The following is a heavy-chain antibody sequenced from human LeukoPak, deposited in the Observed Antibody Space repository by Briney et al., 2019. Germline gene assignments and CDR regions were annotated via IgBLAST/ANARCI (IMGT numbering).Heavy chain of an antibody. Sequence: ASVKVSCKASGYTFTSYYMHWVRQAPGQGLEWMGWINPNSGGTNYAQKFQGRVTMTRDTSISTAYMELSRLRSDDTAVYYCATGPSIAARVRMYYFDYWGQGTLVTVSS. CDR3: ATGPSIAARVRMYYFDY. CDR1: GYTFTSYY. V-gene: IGHV1-2*02. J-gene: IGHJ4*02. CDR2: INPNSGGT. D-gene: IGHD6-6*01.